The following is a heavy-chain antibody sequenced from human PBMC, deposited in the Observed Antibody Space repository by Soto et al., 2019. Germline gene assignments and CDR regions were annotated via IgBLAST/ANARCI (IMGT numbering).Heavy chain of an antibody. CDR2: ISSSGSTI. J-gene: IGHJ6*02. Sequence: PGGSLRLSCAASGFTFSSYEMNWVRQAPGKGPEWVSYISSSGSTIYYADSVKGRFTISRDNAKNSLYLQMNSLRAEDTAVYYCARGGYCSSTSCYTDYYYGMDVWGQGTTVTVSS. D-gene: IGHD2-2*02. CDR1: GFTFSSYE. CDR3: ARGGYCSSTSCYTDYYYGMDV. V-gene: IGHV3-48*03.